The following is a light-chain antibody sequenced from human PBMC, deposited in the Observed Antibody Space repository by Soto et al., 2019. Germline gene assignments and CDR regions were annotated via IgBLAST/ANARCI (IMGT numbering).Light chain of an antibody. CDR2: AAS. CDR3: QQSYSTPWT. V-gene: IGKV1-39*01. J-gene: IGKJ1*01. CDR1: QSFSSY. Sequence: DIQMTQSPSSLSASVGDRVTITCRTSQSFSSYLNWYQQKPGKAPKLLIYAASSLQSGVPSRFSGSGSETDCTLTSSSLQAEDFATYYCQQSYSTPWTFGQGTKVEIK.